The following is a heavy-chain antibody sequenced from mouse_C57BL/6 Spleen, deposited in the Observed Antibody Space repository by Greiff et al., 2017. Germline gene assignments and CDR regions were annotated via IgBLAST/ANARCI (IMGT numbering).Heavy chain of an antibody. Sequence: VQLKESGAELVRPGTSVKVSCKASGYAFTNYLIEWVKQRPGQGLEWIGVINPGSGGTNYNEKFKGKATLTADKSSSTAYMQLSSLTSEDSAVYFCARRDYYGSSYAMDYWGQGTSVTVSS. CDR3: ARRDYYGSSYAMDY. J-gene: IGHJ4*01. CDR1: GYAFTNYL. CDR2: INPGSGGT. V-gene: IGHV1-54*01. D-gene: IGHD1-1*01.